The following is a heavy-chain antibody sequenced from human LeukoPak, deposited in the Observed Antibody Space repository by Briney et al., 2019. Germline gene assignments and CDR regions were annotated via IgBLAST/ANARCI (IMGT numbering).Heavy chain of an antibody. CDR2: IYASGST. V-gene: IGHV4-61*02. Sequence: SETLSLTCTVSGGSISSGSYYWSWIRQPAGKGLEWIGRIYASGSTNHNPSLKSRVTISVDTSKNQFSLRLSSVTAADTAVYYCARVPGYGDYVGYWGQGTLVTVSS. J-gene: IGHJ4*02. D-gene: IGHD4-17*01. CDR1: GGSISSGSYY. CDR3: ARVPGYGDYVGY.